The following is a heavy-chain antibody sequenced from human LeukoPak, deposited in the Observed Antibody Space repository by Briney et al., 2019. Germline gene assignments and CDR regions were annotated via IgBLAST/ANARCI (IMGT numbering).Heavy chain of an antibody. CDR1: GFTFSSYA. CDR2: INSNGGST. CDR3: ARDSGTTGEVKFDP. J-gene: IGHJ5*02. Sequence: GGSLRLSCVASGFTFSSYAMHWVRQTPGKGLEYVSGINSNGGSTHYANSVKGRFTISRDNSKHTLYLQMGSLRTEDMAVYYCARDSGTTGEVKFDPWGQGTLVTVSS. V-gene: IGHV3-64*01. D-gene: IGHD3-10*01.